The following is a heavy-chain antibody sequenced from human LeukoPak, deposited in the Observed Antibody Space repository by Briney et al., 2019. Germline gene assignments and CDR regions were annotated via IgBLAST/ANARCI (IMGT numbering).Heavy chain of an antibody. Sequence: EWMGIIYPGDSDTRYRSSFQGQVTISADKSIRTAYLQWSSLKASDTAMYYCASLGDGSIDYWGQGTLVTVSS. D-gene: IGHD5-24*01. CDR3: ASLGDGSIDY. J-gene: IGHJ4*02. V-gene: IGHV5-51*01. CDR2: IYPGDSDT.